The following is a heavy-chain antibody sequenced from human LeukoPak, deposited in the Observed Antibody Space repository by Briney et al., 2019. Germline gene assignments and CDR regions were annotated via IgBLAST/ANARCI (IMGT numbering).Heavy chain of an antibody. CDR2: ISSSGSTI. J-gene: IGHJ6*04. D-gene: IGHD5-12*01. CDR3: AREGNSGYDLDYYYGMDV. Sequence: PGGSLRPSCAASGFTSSSYEMNWVRQAPGKGLESVSYISSSGSTIYYADTVKGRFTISRDNDKNSLYMQMNSLRAEDTAVYYCAREGNSGYDLDYYYGMDVWGKGTTVSVSS. CDR1: GFTSSSYE. V-gene: IGHV3-48*03.